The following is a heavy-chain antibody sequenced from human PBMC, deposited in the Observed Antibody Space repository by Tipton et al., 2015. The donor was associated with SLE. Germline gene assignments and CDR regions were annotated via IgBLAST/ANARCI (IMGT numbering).Heavy chain of an antibody. CDR1: GHSISSGFY. CDR2: IYYSGST. J-gene: IGHJ5*02. Sequence: TLSLTCSVSGHSISSGFYWGWIRQSPGKGLEWIGSIYYSGSTYYNPSLKSRVTISVDTSKNQFSLKLSSVTAADTAVYYCARAGGGDSNWFDPWGQGTLVTVSS. D-gene: IGHD2-21*01. V-gene: IGHV4-38-2*02. CDR3: ARAGGGDSNWFDP.